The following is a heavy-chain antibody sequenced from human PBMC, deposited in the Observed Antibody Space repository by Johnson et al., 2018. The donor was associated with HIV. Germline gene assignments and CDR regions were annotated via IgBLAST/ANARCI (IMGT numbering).Heavy chain of an antibody. J-gene: IGHJ3*02. CDR1: GFTFDDYA. D-gene: IGHD6-19*01. Sequence: VQLVESGGGVVQPGRSLRLSCAASGFTFDDYAMHWVRQAPGKGLEWVSGISWNSGSIGYADSVKGRFTISRDNAKNSLYLQMNSLRVEDTAVYYCAKSDYPGIAVAGSAYDDAFDIWGQGTMVTVSS. CDR2: ISWNSGSI. V-gene: IGHV3-9*01. CDR3: AKSDYPGIAVAGSAYDDAFDI.